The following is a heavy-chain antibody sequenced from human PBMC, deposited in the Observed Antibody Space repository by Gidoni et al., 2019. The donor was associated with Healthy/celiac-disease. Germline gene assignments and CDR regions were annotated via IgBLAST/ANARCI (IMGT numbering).Heavy chain of an antibody. V-gene: IGHV3-23*01. CDR1: GFTFSSYA. D-gene: IGHD6-19*01. CDR3: ANRAVAGFYYFDY. CDR2: ISGSGGST. J-gene: IGHJ4*02. Sequence: EVQLLESGGGLVQPGGSLRLSCAASGFTFSSYAMSWVRKSPGKGLEWVSAISGSGGSTYYADSVKGRFTISRDNSKNTLYLQMNSLRAEDTAVYYCANRAVAGFYYFDYWGQGTLVTVSS.